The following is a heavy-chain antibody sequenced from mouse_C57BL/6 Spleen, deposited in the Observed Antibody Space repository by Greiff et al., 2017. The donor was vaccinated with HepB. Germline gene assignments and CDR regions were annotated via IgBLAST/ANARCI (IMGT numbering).Heavy chain of an antibody. CDR2: IYPRSGNT. D-gene: IGHD3-2*01. CDR1: GYTFTSYG. V-gene: IGHV1-81*01. Sequence: VNVVESGAELARPGASVKLSCKASGYTFTSYGISWVKQRTGQGLEWIGEIYPRSGNTYYNEKFKGKATLTADKSSSTAYMELRSLTSEDSAVYFCAPQTGAMDYWGQGTSVTVSS. J-gene: IGHJ4*01. CDR3: APQTGAMDY.